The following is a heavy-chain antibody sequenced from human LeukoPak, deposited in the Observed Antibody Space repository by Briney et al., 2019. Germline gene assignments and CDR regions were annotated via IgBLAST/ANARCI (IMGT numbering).Heavy chain of an antibody. CDR3: ARERGYSSSSRPHYYYYMDV. CDR2: IWYDGSNK. D-gene: IGHD6-6*01. CDR1: GFTFSSYG. J-gene: IGHJ6*03. V-gene: IGHV3-33*01. Sequence: GGSLRLSCAASGFTFSSYGMHWVRQAPGKGLEWVAVIWYDGSNKYYADSVKGRFTISRDNSKNTLYLQMNSLRAEDTAVYYCARERGYSSSSRPHYYYYMDVWGKGTTVTVSS.